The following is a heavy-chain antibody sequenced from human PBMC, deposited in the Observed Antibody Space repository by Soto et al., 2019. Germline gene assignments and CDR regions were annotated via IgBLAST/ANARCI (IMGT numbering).Heavy chain of an antibody. D-gene: IGHD3-22*01. CDR1: GFTFSSYS. Sequence: PGGSLRLSCAASGFTFSSYSMNWVRQAPGKGLEWVSSISSSSSYIYYADSVKGRFTISRDNAKNSLYLQMNSLRAEDTAVYYCARGDYDSSGYHTSYYYYGMDVWGQGTTVTVSS. J-gene: IGHJ6*02. CDR2: ISSSSSYI. V-gene: IGHV3-21*01. CDR3: ARGDYDSSGYHTSYYYYGMDV.